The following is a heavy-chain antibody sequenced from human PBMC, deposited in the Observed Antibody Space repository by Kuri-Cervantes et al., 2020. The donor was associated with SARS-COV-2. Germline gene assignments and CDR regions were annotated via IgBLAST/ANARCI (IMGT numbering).Heavy chain of an antibody. J-gene: IGHJ5*02. CDR2: IRYDGSNK. CDR3: ARDREDSSGYYYPWFDP. D-gene: IGHD3-22*01. CDR1: GFTFSSYG. Sequence: GGSLRLSCAASGFTFSSYGMHWVRQAPGKGLEWVAFIRYDGSNKYYADSVKGRFTISRDNSKNTLYLQMNSLRAEDTAVYYCARDREDSSGYYYPWFDPWGQGTLVTVSS. V-gene: IGHV3-30*02.